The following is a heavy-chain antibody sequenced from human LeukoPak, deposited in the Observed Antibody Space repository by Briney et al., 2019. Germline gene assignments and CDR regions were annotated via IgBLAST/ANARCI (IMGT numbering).Heavy chain of an antibody. Sequence: SETLSLTCTVSGGSISSSSYYWGWTRQPPGKGLEWIGSIYYSGSTYYNPSLKSRVTISVDTSKNQFSLKLSSVTAADTAVYYCARVGIAVAGCFDYWGQGTLVTVSS. CDR1: GGSISSSSYY. CDR2: IYYSGST. V-gene: IGHV4-39*07. CDR3: ARVGIAVAGCFDY. D-gene: IGHD6-19*01. J-gene: IGHJ4*02.